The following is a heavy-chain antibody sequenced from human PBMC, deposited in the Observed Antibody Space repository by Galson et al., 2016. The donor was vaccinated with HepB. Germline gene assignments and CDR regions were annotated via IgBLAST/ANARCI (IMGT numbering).Heavy chain of an antibody. CDR3: ATENPGIAVAALDY. D-gene: IGHD6-19*01. V-gene: IGHV3-33*01. J-gene: IGHJ4*02. Sequence: SLRLSCAASGFTFRNYGMHWVRQAPGKGLEWVAGIWFDGSYKYYTDSVKGRFTISRDNSKNTLYLHMSGLRAEDPAVYYCATENPGIAVAALDYWGQGTLVTVSS. CDR2: IWFDGSYK. CDR1: GFTFRNYG.